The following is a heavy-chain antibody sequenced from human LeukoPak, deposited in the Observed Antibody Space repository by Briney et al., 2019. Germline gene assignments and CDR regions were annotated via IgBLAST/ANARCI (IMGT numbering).Heavy chain of an antibody. CDR3: ARRTSDTTGNYYGAFDI. D-gene: IGHD3-22*01. CDR2: INHSGST. Sequence: SETLSLTCAVYGGSFSGYYWNWIRQPPGKGLEWIGEINHSGSTNYNPSLKSRDTISVDTSKNQFSLKLDSVTAADTAVYCCARRTSDTTGNYYGAFDIWAKGQWSPSLQ. V-gene: IGHV4-34*01. CDR1: GGSFSGYY. J-gene: IGHJ3*02.